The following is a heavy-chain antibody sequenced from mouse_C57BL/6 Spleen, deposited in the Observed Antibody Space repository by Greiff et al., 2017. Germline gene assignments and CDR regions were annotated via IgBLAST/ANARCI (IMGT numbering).Heavy chain of an antibody. CDR3: AFPNTPYYIYGAMDY. D-gene: IGHD2-12*01. CDR2: INPSNGGT. V-gene: IGHV1-53*01. CDR1: GYTFTSYW. J-gene: IGHJ4*01. Sequence: QVQLKQPGTELVKPGASVKLSCKASGYTFTSYWMHWVKQRPGQGLEWIGNINPSNGGTNYNEKFKSKATLTVDKSSSTAYMQLSSLTSEDSAVYYCAFPNTPYYIYGAMDYWGQGTSVTVSS.